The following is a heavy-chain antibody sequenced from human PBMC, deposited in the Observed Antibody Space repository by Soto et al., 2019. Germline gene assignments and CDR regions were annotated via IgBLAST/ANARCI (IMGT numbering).Heavy chain of an antibody. CDR3: ARDRQYYYDSSAYPGVDS. J-gene: IGHJ4*02. CDR1: GYTFTNYG. CDR2: ISAYNGNT. Sequence: QVQLVQSGAEVKKPGASVKVSCKASGYTFTNYGFSWVRQAPGQGLEWMGWISAYNGNTNYAPKLQGRVTLTTDTDTSTAYMELRSLRSTDPAVYYCARDRQYYYDSSAYPGVDSLGQGTLVTVSS. D-gene: IGHD3-22*01. V-gene: IGHV1-18*01.